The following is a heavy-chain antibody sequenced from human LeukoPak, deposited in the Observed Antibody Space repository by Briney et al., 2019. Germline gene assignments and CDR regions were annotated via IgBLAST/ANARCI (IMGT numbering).Heavy chain of an antibody. J-gene: IGHJ4*02. CDR3: AKVRLGIAVAFCLDY. CDR2: ISYDGSNK. D-gene: IGHD6-19*01. V-gene: IGHV3-30*18. CDR1: GFTFSSYG. Sequence: PGGSLRLSCAASGFTFSSYGMHWVRQAPGKGLEWVAVISYDGSNKYYADSVKGRFTISRDNSKNTLYLQMNSLRAEDTAVYYCAKVRLGIAVAFCLDYWGQGTQVTVSS.